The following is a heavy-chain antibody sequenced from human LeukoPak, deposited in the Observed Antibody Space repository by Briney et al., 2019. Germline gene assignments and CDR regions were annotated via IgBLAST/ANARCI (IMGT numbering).Heavy chain of an antibody. V-gene: IGHV3-33*01. J-gene: IGHJ4*02. CDR1: GFTFRSYV. D-gene: IGHD6-13*01. CDR3: ARGSGAAAGAFDY. CDR2: VWYDGNNK. Sequence: GGPLRLSCAASGFTFRSYVMHWVRQAPGKGLEWVAIVWYDGNNKYYADSVKGRFTVSRDNSKDAVSLQLNSLRAEDTAVYYCARGSGAAAGAFDYWGQGTLVTVPS.